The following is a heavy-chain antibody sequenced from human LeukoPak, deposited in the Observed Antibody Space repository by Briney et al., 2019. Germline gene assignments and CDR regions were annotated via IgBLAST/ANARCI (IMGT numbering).Heavy chain of an antibody. Sequence: GASVKVSFKASGYTFTGYYMHWVRQAPGQGLEWMGRINPNSGGTNYAQKFQGRVTMTRDTSISTAYMELSRLRSDDTAVYYCARDSDTAMTYYYYYGMDVWGQGTTVTVSS. J-gene: IGHJ6*02. V-gene: IGHV1-2*06. CDR2: INPNSGGT. CDR1: GYTFTGYY. CDR3: ARDSDTAMTYYYYYGMDV. D-gene: IGHD5-18*01.